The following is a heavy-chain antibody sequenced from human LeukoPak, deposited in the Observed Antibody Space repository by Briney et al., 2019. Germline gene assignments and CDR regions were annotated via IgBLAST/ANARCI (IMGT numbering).Heavy chain of an antibody. V-gene: IGHV4-38-2*02. Sequence: SETLSLTCTVSGYSISSGFYWGWIRQPPGKGLEWIGNVYHGGSSYYNPSLKSRVTISVDTSKNQFSLKLSSVTAADTAVYYCARGGLLPMHYWGQGTLVTVSS. CDR2: VYHGGSS. J-gene: IGHJ4*02. CDR1: GYSISSGFY. D-gene: IGHD2-15*01. CDR3: ARGGLLPMHY.